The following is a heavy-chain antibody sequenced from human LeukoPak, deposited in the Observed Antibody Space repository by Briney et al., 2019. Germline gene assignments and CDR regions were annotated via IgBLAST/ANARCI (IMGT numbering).Heavy chain of an antibody. J-gene: IGHJ2*01. CDR3: ARINWEPWYFDL. CDR2: ISYSGST. Sequence: SQTLSLTCTVSGGSFNSGGYFWTWVRQPPGRGLEWIGYISYSGSTYYNPSLKSRVTISVDTSKNQFSLKLSSVTAADTAVYYCARINWEPWYFDLWGRGTLVTVSS. CDR1: GGSFNSGGYF. D-gene: IGHD7-27*01. V-gene: IGHV4-31*03.